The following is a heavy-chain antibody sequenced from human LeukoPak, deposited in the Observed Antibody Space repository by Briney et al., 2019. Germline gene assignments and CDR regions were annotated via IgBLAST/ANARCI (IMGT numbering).Heavy chain of an antibody. J-gene: IGHJ5*02. CDR1: GYTFTSYG. D-gene: IGHD2-2*01. CDR2: INPNNGGT. CDR3: AILGYCSSTSCPSGWFDP. V-gene: IGHV1-2*06. Sequence: ASVKVSCKASGYTFTSYGISWVRQAPGQGLEWMGRINPNNGGTNYAQKFQGRVTMTRDTSISTAYMELSRLRSDDTAVYYCAILGYCSSTSCPSGWFDPWGQGTLVTVSS.